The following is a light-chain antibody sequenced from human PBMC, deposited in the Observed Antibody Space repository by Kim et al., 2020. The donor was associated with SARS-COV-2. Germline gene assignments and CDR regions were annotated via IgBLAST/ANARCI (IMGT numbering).Light chain of an antibody. V-gene: IGKV1-39*01. CDR2: DTS. Sequence: ASVGDRVTITCRASQSISRYLNWYQQRPGKAPKLLSYDTSTLQSGVPSRFSGSGSGTDFTLTISSLQPEDFATYHCQQSYTTRLTFGGGTKVDIK. CDR3: QQSYTTRLT. J-gene: IGKJ4*01. CDR1: QSISRY.